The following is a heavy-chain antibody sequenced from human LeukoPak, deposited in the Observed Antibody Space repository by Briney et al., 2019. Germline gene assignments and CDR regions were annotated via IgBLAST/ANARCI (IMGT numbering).Heavy chain of an antibody. D-gene: IGHD3-3*01. Sequence: PGRSLRLSCAASGFTLSSYGMHWVRQAPGKGLEWVAVIWYDGSNKYYADSVRGRFTISRDNSKNTLYLQMNSLRAEDTAVYYCAKDRSSYYDFWSGYEGLDYWGQGTLVTVSS. J-gene: IGHJ4*02. CDR2: IWYDGSNK. CDR3: AKDRSSYYDFWSGYEGLDY. V-gene: IGHV3-33*06. CDR1: GFTLSSYG.